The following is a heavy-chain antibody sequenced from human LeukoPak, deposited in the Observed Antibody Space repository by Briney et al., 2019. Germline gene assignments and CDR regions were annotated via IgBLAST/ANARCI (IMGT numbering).Heavy chain of an antibody. CDR1: GFNFIDYT. D-gene: IGHD3-10*01. CDR3: ATGSQIREADY. V-gene: IGHV3-21*04. CDR2: ITSTGRYI. J-gene: IGHJ4*02. Sequence: GGSLRLSCAASGFNFIDYTMNWVRQAPGKGLEWVSSITSTGRYISYADSVKGRLTISRDNAKQSLSLQMNSLRAEDTAVYYCATGSQIREADYWGQGTLVTVSS.